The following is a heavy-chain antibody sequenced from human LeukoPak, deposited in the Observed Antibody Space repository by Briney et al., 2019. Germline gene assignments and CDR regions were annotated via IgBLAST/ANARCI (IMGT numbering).Heavy chain of an antibody. CDR1: GFTFSSYE. D-gene: IGHD3-10*01. CDR2: ISSSGSTI. V-gene: IGHV3-48*03. Sequence: GGSLRLSCAASGFTFSSYEMNWVRQAPGKGLEWVSYISSSGSTIYYADSVKGRFTISRDNAKNSLYLQMNSLRAEDTAVYYCARDHYGSGSYYGVKNYYYYMDVWGKGTTVTVSS. CDR3: ARDHYGSGSYYGVKNYYYYMDV. J-gene: IGHJ6*03.